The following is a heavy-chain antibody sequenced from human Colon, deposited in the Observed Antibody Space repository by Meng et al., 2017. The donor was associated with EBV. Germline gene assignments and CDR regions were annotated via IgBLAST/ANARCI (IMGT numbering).Heavy chain of an antibody. J-gene: IGHJ4*02. CDR2: IYYSGST. CDR3: ARVSSGWDYFDY. Sequence: HVSGPGLGNSSQTLSLACVFSGDFISSGNYHWTWIRQHPGKGLEWFGHIYYSGSTFYNPSLKRRVIISIDTSKNQFSLNLRSVTAADTAVYYCARVSSGWDYFDYWGQGTLVTVSS. V-gene: IGHV4-31*02. CDR1: GDFISSGNYH. D-gene: IGHD6-19*01.